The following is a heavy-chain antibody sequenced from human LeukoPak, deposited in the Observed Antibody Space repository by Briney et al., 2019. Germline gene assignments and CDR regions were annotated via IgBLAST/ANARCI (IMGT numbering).Heavy chain of an antibody. D-gene: IGHD4-17*01. J-gene: IGHJ4*02. CDR3: ARVEGRYGDLRGYLDY. CDR2: IYYSGST. CDR1: GGSISSYY. V-gene: IGHV4-59*01. Sequence: SETLSLTCTVSGGSISSYYWSWIRQPPGKGLEWIGYIYYSGSTNYNPSLKSRVTISVDTSKNQFSLKLSSVTAADTAVYYCARVEGRYGDLRGYLDYWGQGTLVTVSS.